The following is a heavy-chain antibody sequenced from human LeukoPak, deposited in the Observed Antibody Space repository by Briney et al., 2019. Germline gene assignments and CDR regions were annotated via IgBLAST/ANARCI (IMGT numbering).Heavy chain of an antibody. J-gene: IGHJ4*02. V-gene: IGHV4-39*01. D-gene: IGHD6-19*01. CDR3: ARTAGIAVAGSRQYLDY. CDR1: GGSISSSSYY. CDR2: FYYSGNT. Sequence: SETLSLTCSISGGSISSSSYYWGWIRQPPGKGLEWIGSFYYSGNTYYNPSLKSRVTISVDTSKNELSLNLRSVTAADTAVYYCARTAGIAVAGSRQYLDYWGQGMLVTVSS.